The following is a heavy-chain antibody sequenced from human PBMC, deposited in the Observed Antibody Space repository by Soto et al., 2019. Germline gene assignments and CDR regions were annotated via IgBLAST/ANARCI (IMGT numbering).Heavy chain of an antibody. J-gene: IGHJ6*02. Sequence: PGESLKISCKGSGYSFTSYWIGGVRQMPGKGLEWMGIIYPGDSDTRYSPSFQGQVTISADKSISTAYLQWSSLKASDTAMYYCARHIVATRRYYYYGMDVWGQGTTVTVSS. D-gene: IGHD5-12*01. CDR3: ARHIVATRRYYYYGMDV. V-gene: IGHV5-51*01. CDR1: GYSFTSYW. CDR2: IYPGDSDT.